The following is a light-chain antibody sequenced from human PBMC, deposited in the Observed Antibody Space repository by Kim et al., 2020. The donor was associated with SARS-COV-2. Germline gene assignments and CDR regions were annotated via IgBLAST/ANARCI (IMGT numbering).Light chain of an antibody. CDR3: QDRSNWPPA. Sequence: SPRERATLSCRARRSVSSSLAWYQQKPGQAPRLLIYDASNRAAGIPARFSGSGSGTDFTLPISSLEPEDFAVYYCQDRSNWPPAFGGGTELEI. J-gene: IGKJ4*01. CDR2: DAS. V-gene: IGKV3-11*01. CDR1: RSVSSS.